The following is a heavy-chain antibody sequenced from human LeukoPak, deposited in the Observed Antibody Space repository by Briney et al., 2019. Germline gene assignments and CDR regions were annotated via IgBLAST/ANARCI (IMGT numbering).Heavy chain of an antibody. D-gene: IGHD6-6*01. CDR1: GFTFDDYA. CDR3: AKDYSSPFGAAGWFDP. J-gene: IGHJ5*02. CDR2: ISWNSGSI. V-gene: IGHV3-9*01. Sequence: GGSLRLSCAASGFTFDDYAMHWVRHAPGKGLEWVSGISWNSGSIGYADSVKGRFTISRDNAKNSLYLQMNSLRAEDTALYYCAKDYSSPFGAAGWFDPWGQGTLVTVSS.